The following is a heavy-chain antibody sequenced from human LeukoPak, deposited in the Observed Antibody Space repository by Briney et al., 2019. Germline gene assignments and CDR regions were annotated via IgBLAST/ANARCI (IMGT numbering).Heavy chain of an antibody. CDR1: GFTFSSYA. CDR2: ISGSGGST. J-gene: IGHJ4*02. D-gene: IGHD2-21*02. Sequence: GGSLRLSCAASGFTFSSYAMSWVRQAPGKGLEWVSAISGSGGSTYYADSVKGRFTISRDNSKNTLYLQMNSLRAEDTAVYYCAKVGRYCGGDCRGVYFDYWGQGTLVTVSS. V-gene: IGHV3-23*01. CDR3: AKVGRYCGGDCRGVYFDY.